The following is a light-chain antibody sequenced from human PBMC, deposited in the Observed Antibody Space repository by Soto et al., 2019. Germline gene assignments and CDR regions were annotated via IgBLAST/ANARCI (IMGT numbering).Light chain of an antibody. J-gene: IGKJ2*01. CDR2: GAS. CDR1: QSVSSN. V-gene: IGKV3-15*01. Sequence: EIVMTQSPATLPVSPGERATLSCRASQSVSSNLAWYQQKPGQAPRLLIYGASTRATGIPASFSGSGSGTEFTLTISSLQSEDFAVYYCQQYYNWPYTCGRRPKLEIK. CDR3: QQYYNWPYT.